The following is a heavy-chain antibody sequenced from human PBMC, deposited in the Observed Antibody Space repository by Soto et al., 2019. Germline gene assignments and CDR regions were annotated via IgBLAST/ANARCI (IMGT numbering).Heavy chain of an antibody. Sequence: ASVKVSCKASGYTFTSYGISWVRQAPGQGLEWMGWISAYNGNTNYAQKLQGRVTMTTDTSTSTAYKELRSLRSDDTAVYYCARDYLYYDILTGQTGRYYFDYWGQGTLVTVSS. D-gene: IGHD3-9*01. CDR3: ARDYLYYDILTGQTGRYYFDY. V-gene: IGHV1-18*01. CDR2: ISAYNGNT. J-gene: IGHJ4*02. CDR1: GYTFTSYG.